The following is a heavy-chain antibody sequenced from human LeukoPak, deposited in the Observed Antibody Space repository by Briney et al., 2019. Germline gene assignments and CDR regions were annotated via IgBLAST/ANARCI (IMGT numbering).Heavy chain of an antibody. J-gene: IGHJ4*02. CDR1: GFTFSRYW. Sequence: GGSLRLSCAASGFTFSRYWMHWVRQAPGEGLVWVSRIKTDGTYTSNADSVKGRFTISRDNAKSTLYLQMNSLRVEDTAVYYCVADLGDYADFWGQGTLVTVSS. CDR3: VADLGDYADF. V-gene: IGHV3-74*01. CDR2: IKTDGTYT.